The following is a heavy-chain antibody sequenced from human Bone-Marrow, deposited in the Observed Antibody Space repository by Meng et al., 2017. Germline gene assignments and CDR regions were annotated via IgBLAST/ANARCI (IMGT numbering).Heavy chain of an antibody. CDR3: ARASLSILRYFVWLLPPFDY. Sequence: SETLSLTCTVSGGSISSYYWSWIRQPAGKGLEWIGRIYISGSTNYNPSLKSRVTMSVDTSKNQFSLKLSSVTAADTAVYYCARASLSILRYFVWLLPPFDYWGQGTLVTVSS. CDR1: GGSISSYY. CDR2: IYISGST. D-gene: IGHD3-9*01. J-gene: IGHJ4*02. V-gene: IGHV4-4*07.